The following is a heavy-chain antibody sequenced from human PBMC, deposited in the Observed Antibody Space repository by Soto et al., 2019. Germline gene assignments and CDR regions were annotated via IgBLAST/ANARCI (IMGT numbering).Heavy chain of an antibody. Sequence: QITLKESGPTQVKPTQTLTLTCSFSGFSLNTDGEGVGWVRQPPGEALEWLALIYWDDDERYSPSLKTRLTITKDPSKNQVVLIXTNXDPVDTATYYCAHSRNLITEDAQVGDFDYWGQGTLVTVSS. CDR1: GFSLNTDGEG. D-gene: IGHD3-10*01. CDR2: IYWDDDE. V-gene: IGHV2-5*02. CDR3: AHSRNLITEDAQVGDFDY. J-gene: IGHJ4*02.